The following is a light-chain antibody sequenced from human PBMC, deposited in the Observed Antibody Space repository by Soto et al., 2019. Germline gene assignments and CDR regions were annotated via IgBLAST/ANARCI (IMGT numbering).Light chain of an antibody. Sequence: GESVTITCRASQVISTSLAWYQVKPGKAPKLLIYAASTLESGVPSRFSATVSGTEFSLTITSLQPEEFATYYCQQLFDPPITFGQGTRLEIK. V-gene: IGKV1-9*01. CDR1: QVISTS. J-gene: IGKJ5*01. CDR3: QQLFDPPIT. CDR2: AAS.